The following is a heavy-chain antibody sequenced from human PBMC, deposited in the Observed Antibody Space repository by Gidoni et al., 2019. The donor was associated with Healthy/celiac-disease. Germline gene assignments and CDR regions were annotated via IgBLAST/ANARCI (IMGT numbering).Heavy chain of an antibody. CDR1: GFTFGDYA. J-gene: IGHJ6*02. D-gene: IGHD4-17*01. V-gene: IGHV3-49*05. Sequence: EVQLVESGGGLVKPGRSLRLSCTASGFTFGDYAMSWFRQAPGKGLEWVGFIRSKAYGGTTEYAASVKGRFTISRDDSKSIAYLQMNSLKTEDTAVYYCTRGALTTVTTVRSHHMDVWGQGTTVTVSS. CDR2: IRSKAYGGTT. CDR3: TRGALTTVTTVRSHHMDV.